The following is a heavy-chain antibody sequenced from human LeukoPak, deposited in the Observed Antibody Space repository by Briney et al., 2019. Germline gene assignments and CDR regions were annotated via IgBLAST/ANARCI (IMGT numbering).Heavy chain of an antibody. CDR2: IIPILGIA. CDR3: AREGAMVRGVIITAHYYYGMDV. D-gene: IGHD3-10*01. CDR1: GYTFTSYG. J-gene: IGHJ6*02. Sequence: GASVKVSCKASGYTFTSYGISWVRQAPGQGLEWMGRIIPILGIANYAQKFQGRVTITADKSTSTAYMELSSLRSEDTAVYYCAREGAMVRGVIITAHYYYGMDVWGQGTTVTVSS. V-gene: IGHV1-69*04.